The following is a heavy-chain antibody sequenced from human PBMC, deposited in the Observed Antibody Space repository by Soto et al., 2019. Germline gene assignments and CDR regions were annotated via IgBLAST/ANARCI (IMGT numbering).Heavy chain of an antibody. V-gene: IGHV1-3*05. CDR2: INAGNGNT. CDR3: ARAWVVVTDPDY. D-gene: IGHD2-21*02. CDR1: GYTFTSYA. Sequence: QVQLVQSGAEEKKPGASVKVSCKASGYTFTSYAMHWVRQAPGQRLEWMGWINAGNGNTKYSQKFQGRVTITRDTSASTAYMELSSLSSADTAVYYCARAWVVVTDPDYGGQGTLVTVSS. J-gene: IGHJ4*02.